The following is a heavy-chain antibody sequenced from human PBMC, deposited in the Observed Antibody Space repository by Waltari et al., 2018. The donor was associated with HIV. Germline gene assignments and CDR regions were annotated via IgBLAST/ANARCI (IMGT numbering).Heavy chain of an antibody. CDR1: GNTLTIYG. J-gene: IGHJ4*02. CDR2: ISAHNGNT. Sequence: QVQLVQSGAEVKKPGASVKVSCKASGNTLTIYGFTWVRQAPGQGLEWMGWISAHNGNTNDAQKFQGRVTMTTDTSTSTAYMELRSLRSDDTAVYYCARSPPQYESSGYYCDYWGQGTLVTVSS. CDR3: ARSPPQYESSGYYCDY. D-gene: IGHD3-22*01. V-gene: IGHV1-18*01.